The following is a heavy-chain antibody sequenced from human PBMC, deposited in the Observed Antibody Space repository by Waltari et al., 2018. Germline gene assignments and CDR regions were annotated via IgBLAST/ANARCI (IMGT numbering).Heavy chain of an antibody. Sequence: EVQLVQSGAEVKKPGATVKISCKASGYTFTDYYMHWVHQAPGKGLEWMGRVDPEDGETIYAEKFQGRVTITADTSTDTAYMELSSLRSEDTAVYYCATLSGHPPITMVRGVGVDYWGQGTLVTVSS. J-gene: IGHJ4*02. V-gene: IGHV1-69-2*01. CDR3: ATLSGHPPITMVRGVGVDY. D-gene: IGHD3-10*01. CDR1: GYTFTDYY. CDR2: VDPEDGET.